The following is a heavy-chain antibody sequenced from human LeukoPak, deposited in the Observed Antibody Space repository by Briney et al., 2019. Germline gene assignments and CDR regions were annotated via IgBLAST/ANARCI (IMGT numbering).Heavy chain of an antibody. V-gene: IGHV4-4*02. D-gene: IGHD6-13*01. CDR1: GGSISSSNW. J-gene: IGHJ6*03. CDR3: ARDNAAAGTEDYYYYYMDV. Sequence: PSETLSLTCAVSGGSISSSNWWSWVRQPPGKGLEWIGEIYHSGSTNYNPSLKSRVTISVDKSKNQFSLKLSSVTAADTAVYYCARDNAAAGTEDYYYYYMDVWGKGTTVTVSS. CDR2: IYHSGST.